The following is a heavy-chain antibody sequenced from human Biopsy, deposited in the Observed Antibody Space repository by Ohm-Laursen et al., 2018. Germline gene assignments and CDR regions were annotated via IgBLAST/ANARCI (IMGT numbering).Heavy chain of an antibody. V-gene: IGHV1-46*01. Sequence: ASVKASCKAFGYTFITYYVNWVRQAPGQGLEWMGKINPSGGSTSYAQKFQGRVTMTRDTSTTAVYMELSSLRSEDTAVYYCARDRIGGRGDPPDHWGQGTLVTVSS. J-gene: IGHJ4*02. D-gene: IGHD3-10*01. CDR1: GYTFITYY. CDR3: ARDRIGGRGDPPDH. CDR2: INPSGGST.